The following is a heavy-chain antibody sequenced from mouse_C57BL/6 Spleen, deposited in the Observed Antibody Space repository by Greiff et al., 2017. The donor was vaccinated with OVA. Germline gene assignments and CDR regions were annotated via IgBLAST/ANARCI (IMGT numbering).Heavy chain of an antibody. J-gene: IGHJ2*01. CDR2: INAGSGGT. D-gene: IGHD1-1*01. V-gene: IGHV1-54*01. CDR1: GYAFTNYL. CDR3: ARVTTVDYFDY. Sequence: QVQLKESGAELVRPGTSVKVSCKASGYAFTNYLIEWVKQRPGQGLEWIGVINAGSGGTNYNEKFKGKATLTADKSSSNAYMQLSSLTSEDSAVYFCARVTTVDYFDYWGQGTTLTVSS.